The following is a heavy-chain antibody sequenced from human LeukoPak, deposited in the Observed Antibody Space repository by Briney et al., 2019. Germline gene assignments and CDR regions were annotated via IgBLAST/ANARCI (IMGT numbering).Heavy chain of an antibody. CDR3: ARDFAWGSGGAPIDDNWLDP. CDR2: ISGHSGNT. J-gene: IGHJ5*02. Sequence: ASVKVSCKASGYIFSNYGITWVRQAPGHGLEWMGWISGHSGNTNYAQKFQDRATMTTDTSTCTAYMELRSLRFDDTAVYYCARDFAWGSGGAPIDDNWLDPWGQGILVTVSS. V-gene: IGHV1-18*01. D-gene: IGHD7-27*01. CDR1: GYIFSNYG.